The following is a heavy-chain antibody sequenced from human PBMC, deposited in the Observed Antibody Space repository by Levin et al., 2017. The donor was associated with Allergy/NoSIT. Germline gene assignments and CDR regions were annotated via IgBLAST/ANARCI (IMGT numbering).Heavy chain of an antibody. D-gene: IGHD6-13*01. V-gene: IGHV3-30*18. J-gene: IGHJ5*02. CDR3: AKDLGAAAAQRTPFDP. CDR1: GFTFSSYG. CDR2: ISYDGSNK. Sequence: GGSLRLSCAASGFTFSSYGMHWVRQAPGKGLEWVAVISYDGSNKYYADSVKGRFTISRDNSKNTLYLQMNSLRAEDTAVYYCAKDLGAAAAQRTPFDPWGQGTLVTVSS.